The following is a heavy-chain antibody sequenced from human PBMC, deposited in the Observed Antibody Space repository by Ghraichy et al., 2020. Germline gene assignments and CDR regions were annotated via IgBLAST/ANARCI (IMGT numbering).Heavy chain of an antibody. CDR1: GFTLTSYA. V-gene: IGHV3-23*01. CDR2: ISGSGGNT. Sequence: CAASGFTLTSYAMSWVRQAPGKGLEWVSGISGSGGNTYYADSVKGRFTISRDNSKNTLYLQMNSLSADDTAVYYCGKRGATVTTFYWYFDLWGRGTLVTVSS. D-gene: IGHD2/OR15-2a*01. J-gene: IGHJ2*01. CDR3: GKRGATVTTFYWYFDL.